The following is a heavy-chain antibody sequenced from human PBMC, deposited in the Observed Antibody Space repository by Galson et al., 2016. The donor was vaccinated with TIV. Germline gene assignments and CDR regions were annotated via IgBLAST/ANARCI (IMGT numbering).Heavy chain of an antibody. CDR1: GFTLSAYA. J-gene: IGHJ4*02. CDR3: AKCIDWGGKGYLDF. D-gene: IGHD7-27*01. Sequence: SLRLSCAASGFTLSAYAMTWVRQGPGKGLEWVSSMTGPFMGTTGGGTFYADSVKGRFTISRDNPKSTLYLQMDRLRVEDTAVYSCAKCIDWGGKGYLDFWGQGTVVTGSS. CDR2: MTGPFMGTTGGGT. V-gene: IGHV3-23*01.